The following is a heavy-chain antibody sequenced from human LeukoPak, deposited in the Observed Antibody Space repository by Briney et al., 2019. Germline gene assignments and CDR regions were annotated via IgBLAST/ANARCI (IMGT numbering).Heavy chain of an antibody. J-gene: IGHJ4*02. CDR2: INPNSGGT. D-gene: IGHD2-15*01. CDR1: GYTFTGYY. V-gene: IGHV1-2*02. Sequence: ASVKVSCKASGYTFTGYYMHWVRQAPGQGLEWMGWINPNSGGTSYAQKFQGRVTMTRDTSISTAYMEMSRLRSEDTAVYYCATSQYCSGGSCYPFWLDYWGQGTLVIVSS. CDR3: ATSQYCSGGSCYPFWLDY.